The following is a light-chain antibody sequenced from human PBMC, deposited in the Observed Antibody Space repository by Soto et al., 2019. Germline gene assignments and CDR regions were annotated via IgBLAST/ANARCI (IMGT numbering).Light chain of an antibody. V-gene: IGKV2-28*01. CDR1: QSLLHGNGYTY. Sequence: DIVVTQSPLSLPVTPGEPASISCRSSQSLLHGNGYTYLDWYLQKPGQSPQLLIYLASSRASGVPDRFSGSGSGTDYTLEISIVEAEDVGIYYCMQLLHPPLTFGGGTKVDIK. CDR3: MQLLHPPLT. CDR2: LAS. J-gene: IGKJ4*01.